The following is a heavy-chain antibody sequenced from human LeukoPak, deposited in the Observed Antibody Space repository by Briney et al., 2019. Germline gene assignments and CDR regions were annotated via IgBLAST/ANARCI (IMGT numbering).Heavy chain of an antibody. J-gene: IGHJ4*02. CDR2: INHSGST. Sequence: SETLSLTCAVYGESFSGYYWNWIRQPPGKGLEWIGEINHSGSTNYNPSLKSRVTMSVDTSKNQFSLKLSSVTAADTAVYYCAGGPYYGSGSFPYWGQGTLVTVSS. V-gene: IGHV4-34*01. CDR1: GESFSGYY. CDR3: AGGPYYGSGSFPY. D-gene: IGHD3-10*01.